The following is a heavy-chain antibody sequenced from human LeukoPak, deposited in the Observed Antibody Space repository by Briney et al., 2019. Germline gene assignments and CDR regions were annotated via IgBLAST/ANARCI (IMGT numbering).Heavy chain of an antibody. CDR2: ISYDGSNK. V-gene: IGHV3-30*18. CDR3: AKGVYYDSSGYHRLDY. J-gene: IGHJ4*02. CDR1: GFTFSSYG. D-gene: IGHD3-22*01. Sequence: RTGGSLRLSCAASGFTFSSYGMHWVRQAPGKGLEWVAVISYDGSNKYCADSVKGRFTISRDNSKNTLYLQMNSLRAEDTAVYYCAKGVYYDSSGYHRLDYWGQGTLVTVSS.